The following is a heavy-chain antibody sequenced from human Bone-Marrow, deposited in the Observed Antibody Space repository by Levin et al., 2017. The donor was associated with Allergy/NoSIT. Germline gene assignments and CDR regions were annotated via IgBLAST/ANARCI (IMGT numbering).Heavy chain of an antibody. CDR1: GFTFGDYD. V-gene: IGHV3-49*04. D-gene: IGHD3-16*01. CDR3: ARPGKSFYYYYGMDV. Sequence: GGSLRLSCTASGFTFGDYDMSWVRQAPGKGLEWVGFIRSKASGGTTEYAASVRGRFTISRDDSKSTAYLQMNSLKTEDTGVYYCARPGKSFYYYYGMDVWGQGTTVTVSS. J-gene: IGHJ6*02. CDR2: IRSKASGGTT.